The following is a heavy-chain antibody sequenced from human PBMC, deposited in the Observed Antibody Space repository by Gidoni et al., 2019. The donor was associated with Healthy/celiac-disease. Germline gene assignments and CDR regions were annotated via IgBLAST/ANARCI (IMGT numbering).Heavy chain of an antibody. CDR3: ARQVTMVRGVINTAHFDY. CDR2: IYYSWST. V-gene: IGHV4-39*01. J-gene: IGHJ4*02. CDR1: GGSISSSRYY. Sequence: QLQLQESGPGLVKPSETLSLTCTVSGGSISSSRYYWGWIRQPPGKGLEWIGSIYYSWSTYYNPSLKSRVTISVDTSKNQFSLKLSSVTAADTAVYYCARQVTMVRGVINTAHFDYWGQGTLVTVSS. D-gene: IGHD3-10*01.